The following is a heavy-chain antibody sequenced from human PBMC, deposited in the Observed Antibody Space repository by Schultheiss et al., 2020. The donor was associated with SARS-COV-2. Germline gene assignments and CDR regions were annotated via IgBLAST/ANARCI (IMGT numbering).Heavy chain of an antibody. J-gene: IGHJ3*02. CDR3: AHRRQSRITIFGVVRLPDAFDI. Sequence: SGPTLVKPTQTLTLTCTFSGFSLSTSGVGVGWIRQPPGKALEWLALIYWDDDKRYSPSLKSRLTITKDTSKNQVVLTMTNMDPVDTATYYCAHRRQSRITIFGVVRLPDAFDIWGQGTMVTVSS. D-gene: IGHD3-3*01. V-gene: IGHV2-5*02. CDR2: IYWDDDK. CDR1: GFSLSTSGVG.